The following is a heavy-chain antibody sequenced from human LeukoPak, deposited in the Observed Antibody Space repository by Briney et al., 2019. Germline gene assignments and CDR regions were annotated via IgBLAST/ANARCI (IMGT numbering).Heavy chain of an antibody. V-gene: IGHV1-69*05. Sequence: SVKVSCKASEGTFSSYAISWVRQAPGQGLEWMGGIIPIFGTANYAQKFQGRVTITTDESTSTAYMELSSLRSEDTAVYYCASVIVVVPSSYAFDIWGQGTMVTVSS. CDR1: EGTFSSYA. CDR2: IIPIFGTA. J-gene: IGHJ3*02. CDR3: ASVIVVVPSSYAFDI. D-gene: IGHD2-2*01.